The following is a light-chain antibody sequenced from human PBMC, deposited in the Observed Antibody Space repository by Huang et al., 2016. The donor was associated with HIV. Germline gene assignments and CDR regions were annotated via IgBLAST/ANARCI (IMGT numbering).Light chain of an antibody. Sequence: DIQMTQSPSSVSASVGDRISFTCRASQDINRWLAWYQQKPGKAPKRLIYAASTLQGGIPSSVSGRGSETGFTLTIDSLQPEDFAAYFCQQAVTLPLTFGGGTKVEIK. V-gene: IGKV1-12*01. CDR1: QDINRW. CDR2: AAS. J-gene: IGKJ4*01. CDR3: QQAVTLPLT.